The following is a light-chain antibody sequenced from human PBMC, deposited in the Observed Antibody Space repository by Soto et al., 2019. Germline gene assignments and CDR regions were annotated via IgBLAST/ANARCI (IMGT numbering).Light chain of an antibody. CDR2: GAS. CDR1: QSVSSN. CDR3: QQYNNWPHT. Sequence: EIVMTQSPATLSVSPGERATLSCRASQSVSSNLAWYQQKPGQAPRLLIYGASTRATGIPARFSGSGSGTECPLTISGLQSEDFAVYYCQQYNNWPHTFGQGTKLAIK. V-gene: IGKV3-15*01. J-gene: IGKJ2*01.